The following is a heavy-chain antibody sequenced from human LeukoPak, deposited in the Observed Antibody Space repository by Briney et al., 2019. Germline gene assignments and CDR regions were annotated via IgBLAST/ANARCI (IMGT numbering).Heavy chain of an antibody. V-gene: IGHV3-23*01. CDR2: ISASGGST. CDR1: GFTFSSSA. J-gene: IGHJ4*02. Sequence: AGGSLRLSCAASGFTFSSSAMSWVRQAPGKGLEWVSAISASGGSTDYADSVKGRFTISRDNSKNTLYLQMNRLRAEDTAEYYCAKGSGTFDYWGQGTLVTVSS. CDR3: AKGSGTFDY.